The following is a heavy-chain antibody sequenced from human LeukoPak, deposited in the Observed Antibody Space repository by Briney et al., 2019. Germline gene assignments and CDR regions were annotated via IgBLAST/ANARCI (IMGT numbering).Heavy chain of an antibody. CDR1: GFTFSSYE. V-gene: IGHV3-48*03. Sequence: PGGSLRLSCAASGFTFSSYEMNWVRQAPGKGLEWVSYISSSGSTIYYADSVKGRFTISRDNAKNSLYLQMNSLRAEDTAVYYCARDLDYYGSGSYYNERTDAFDIWGQGTMVTVSS. CDR3: ARDLDYYGSGSYYNERTDAFDI. J-gene: IGHJ3*02. D-gene: IGHD3-10*01. CDR2: ISSSGSTI.